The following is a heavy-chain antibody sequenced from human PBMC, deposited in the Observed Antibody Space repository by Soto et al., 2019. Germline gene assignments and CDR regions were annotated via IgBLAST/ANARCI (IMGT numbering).Heavy chain of an antibody. CDR1: GYSFTSYW. V-gene: IGHV5-51*01. CDR2: IYPGDSDT. Sequence: PGESLKISCKGSGYSFTSYWIGWVRQMPGKGLEWMGIIYPGDSDTRYSPSFQGQVTISADKSISTAYLQWSSLKASDTAMYYCARILNTDPFYLNWFDPWGQGTLVTVSS. CDR3: ARILNTDPFYLNWFDP. J-gene: IGHJ5*02.